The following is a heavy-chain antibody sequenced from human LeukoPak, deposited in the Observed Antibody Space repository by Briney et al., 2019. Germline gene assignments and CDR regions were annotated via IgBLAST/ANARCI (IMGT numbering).Heavy chain of an antibody. CDR1: GYSFSRSG. CDR3: ARDWYYYDSSSYDTFDI. J-gene: IGHJ3*02. D-gene: IGHD3-22*01. Sequence: ASVKVSCKASGYSFSRSGISWVRQAPGQGLEWMGWISTYNGNTKYAQKFQGRVTMTTDTSTSTVYMELRSLRSDGTAVYYCARDWYYYDSSSYDTFDIWGQGTMVTVSS. V-gene: IGHV1-18*01. CDR2: ISTYNGNT.